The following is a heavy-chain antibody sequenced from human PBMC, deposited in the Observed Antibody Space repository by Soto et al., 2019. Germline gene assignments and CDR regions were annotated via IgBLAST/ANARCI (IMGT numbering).Heavy chain of an antibody. V-gene: IGHV4-4*02. CDR1: GGSISSSNW. J-gene: IGHJ6*02. D-gene: IGHD1-1*01. CDR3: ARVTTGTSDYYYGMDV. CDR2: IYHSGST. Sequence: PSETLSLTCAVSGGSISSSNWWSWVRQPPGKGLEWIGEIYHSGSTNYNPSLKSRVTISVDKSKNQFSLKLSSVTAADTAVYYCARVTTGTSDYYYGMDVWGQGTTVTVSS.